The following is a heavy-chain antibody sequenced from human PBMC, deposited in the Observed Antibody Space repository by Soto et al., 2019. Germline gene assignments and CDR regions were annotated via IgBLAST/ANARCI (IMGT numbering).Heavy chain of an antibody. CDR3: AAPYTTGFQAYDF. CDR2: FDPEDGET. D-gene: IGHD3-3*01. V-gene: IGHV1-24*01. CDR1: GDTLSELS. Sequence: GASVKVSCKVSGDTLSELSMYWVRQAPGKGLEWMGGFDPEDGETVYAQKFQGRVSMTDDTSTDTAYMELSSLRSEDTAVYYCAAPYTTGFQAYDFGGQETLFTVS. J-gene: IGHJ4*02.